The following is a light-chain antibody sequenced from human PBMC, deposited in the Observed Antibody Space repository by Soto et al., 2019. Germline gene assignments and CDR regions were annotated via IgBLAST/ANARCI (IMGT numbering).Light chain of an antibody. V-gene: IGLV2-14*01. Sequence: QSVLTQPASVSGSPGQSITISCTGTSRDVGGYNYVSWYQQHPGKAPKLMIYDVSNRPLGVSNRFSGSKSGNTASLTISGLQAEDEADYYCSSYTSSSTNVFGTGTKLTVL. CDR2: DVS. J-gene: IGLJ1*01. CDR1: SRDVGGYNY. CDR3: SSYTSSSTNV.